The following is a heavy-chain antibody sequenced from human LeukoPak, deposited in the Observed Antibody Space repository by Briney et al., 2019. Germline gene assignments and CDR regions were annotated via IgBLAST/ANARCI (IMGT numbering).Heavy chain of an antibody. D-gene: IGHD3-10*01. Sequence: ASVKVSCKASGYTFTSYDINWVRQATGQGLEWMGWMNPNSGNTGYEQMFQGRVTMTRNTSISTAYMELSSLRSEDTAVYYCARAPERVRGVIISYYYYYYMDVWGKGTTVTVSS. CDR3: ARAPERVRGVIISYYYYYYMDV. V-gene: IGHV1-8*01. CDR2: MNPNSGNT. J-gene: IGHJ6*03. CDR1: GYTFTSYD.